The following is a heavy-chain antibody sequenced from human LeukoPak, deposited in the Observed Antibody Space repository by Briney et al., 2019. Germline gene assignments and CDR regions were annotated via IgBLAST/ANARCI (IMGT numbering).Heavy chain of an antibody. CDR3: TREDHSNYNY. Sequence: GGSLRLSCAASGFTFSSYGMHWVRQAPGKGLEWVAVISYDGSNKYYADSVKGRFTISRDNSKNTLYLQMNSLRAEDTAVYYCTREDHSNYNYWGQGTLVTVSS. J-gene: IGHJ4*02. CDR2: ISYDGSNK. D-gene: IGHD4-11*01. V-gene: IGHV3-30*03. CDR1: GFTFSSYG.